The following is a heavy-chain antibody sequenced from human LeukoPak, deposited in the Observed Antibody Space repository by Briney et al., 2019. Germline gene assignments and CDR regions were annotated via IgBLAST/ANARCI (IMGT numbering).Heavy chain of an antibody. CDR2: ISGSGGST. V-gene: IGHV3-23*01. CDR1: GFTFSSYA. Sequence: HPGGSLRLSCAASGFTFSSYAMSWVRQAPGKGLEWVSAISGSGGSTYYADSVKGRFTISRDNSKNTLYLQMNSLRAEDTAVYYCAKVGRSCSCNSCYLADYWGQGTLVTVSS. J-gene: IGHJ4*02. CDR3: AKVGRSCSCNSCYLADY. D-gene: IGHD2-2*01.